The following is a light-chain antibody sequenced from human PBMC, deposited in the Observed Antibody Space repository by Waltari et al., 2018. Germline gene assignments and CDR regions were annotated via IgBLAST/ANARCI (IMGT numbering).Light chain of an antibody. Sequence: DIQMTPSPSSLSASVGDTVTITCRASQGISSYLNWFQQKPGKAPKLLIYAATTLQSGVPSRFSGSGSGTEFTLTISSLQPEDFAAYYCLQHNSYPRTFGQGTKVEIK. J-gene: IGKJ1*01. CDR3: LQHNSYPRT. CDR2: AAT. V-gene: IGKV1-17*01. CDR1: QGISSY.